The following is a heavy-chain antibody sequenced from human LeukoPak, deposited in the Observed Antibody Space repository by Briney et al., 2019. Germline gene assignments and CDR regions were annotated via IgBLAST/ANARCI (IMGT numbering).Heavy chain of an antibody. J-gene: IGHJ6*03. V-gene: IGHV4-59*12. Sequence: SETLSLTCTVSGGSISSYHWSWIRQSPGKGLEWIGYIYYTGSTNYNPSLESRVTISVDTSKNQFSLKLSSVTAADTAVYYCARDSKRVTIFGVVITRSDMDVWGKGTTVTVSS. D-gene: IGHD3-3*01. CDR1: GGSISSYH. CDR2: IYYTGST. CDR3: ARDSKRVTIFGVVITRSDMDV.